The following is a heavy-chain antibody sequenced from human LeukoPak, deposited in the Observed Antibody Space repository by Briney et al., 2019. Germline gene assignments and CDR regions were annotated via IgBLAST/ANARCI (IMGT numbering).Heavy chain of an antibody. V-gene: IGHV3-21*01. CDR3: ARDQVTTANLDY. D-gene: IGHD4-17*01. Sequence: PGGPLRLSCAASGFTFSSYSMNWVRQAPGKGLEWVSSISSSSSYIYYADSVKGRFTISRDNAKNSLYLQMNSLRAEDTAVYYCARDQVTTANLDYWGQGTLVTVSS. CDR1: GFTFSSYS. CDR2: ISSSSSYI. J-gene: IGHJ4*02.